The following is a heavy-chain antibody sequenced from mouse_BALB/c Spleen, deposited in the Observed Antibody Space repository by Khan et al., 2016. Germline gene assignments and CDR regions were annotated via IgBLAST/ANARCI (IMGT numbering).Heavy chain of an antibody. CDR1: GYTFTSYN. CDR3: ARDWLRRPFDY. J-gene: IGHJ2*01. Sequence: QVQLQQPGAELVKPGASVKMSCKASGYTFTSYNMHWVKQTPGQGLEWIGAIYPGNGDTSYNQKFKGKATLTVDKSSSTAYMQLSSLTSEDSAVYYCARDWLRRPFDYWGQGTTLTVSS. V-gene: IGHV1-12*01. CDR2: IYPGNGDT. D-gene: IGHD2-2*01.